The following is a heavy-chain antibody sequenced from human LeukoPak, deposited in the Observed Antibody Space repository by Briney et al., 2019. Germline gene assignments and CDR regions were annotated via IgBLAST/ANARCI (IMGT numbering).Heavy chain of an antibody. CDR1: GFTFDDYD. J-gene: IGHJ4*02. CDR3: AREQQLVRAFDY. D-gene: IGHD6-13*01. V-gene: IGHV3-9*01. CDR2: ISWNSGDI. Sequence: GGSLRLSCAASGFTFDDYDMHWVRQAPGKGLEWVSGISWNSGDIQYADSVKGRFTISRDNAKNSLYLQMNSLRAEDTAVYYCAREQQLVRAFDYWGQGTLVTVSS.